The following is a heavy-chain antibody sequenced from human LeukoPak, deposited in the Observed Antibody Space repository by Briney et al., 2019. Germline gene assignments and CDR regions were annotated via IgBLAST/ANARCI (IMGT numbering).Heavy chain of an antibody. Sequence: SETLSLTGTVSAGSSSSSSYYWGWIRQPPGKGLEWIGSIYYSGSTDCNPPINGRTTISENTHKNQFSLKLSSVSAADTDVYNWARDQGMESSNRPTSKKYNWFDPWGQGTLVTVSS. CDR2: IYYSGST. CDR1: AGSSSSSSYY. V-gene: IGHV4-39*07. CDR3: ARDQGMESSNRPTSKKYNWFDP. D-gene: IGHD6-13*01. J-gene: IGHJ5*02.